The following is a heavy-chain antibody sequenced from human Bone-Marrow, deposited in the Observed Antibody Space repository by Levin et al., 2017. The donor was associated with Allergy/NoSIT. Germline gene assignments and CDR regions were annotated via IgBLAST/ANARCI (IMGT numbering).Heavy chain of an antibody. D-gene: IGHD6-19*01. J-gene: IGHJ1*01. CDR1: GYTFTDYW. CDR3: ARHALKGWYSEYFEV. Sequence: KVSCKTSGYTFTDYWIGWVRQMPGKGLEWMGIIYPGDSETRYSPSFQGQVTMSVDRSITTAYLQLSSLKASDTAMYYCARHALKGWYSEYFEVCGHGTPVTVSS. CDR2: IYPGDSET. V-gene: IGHV5-51*01.